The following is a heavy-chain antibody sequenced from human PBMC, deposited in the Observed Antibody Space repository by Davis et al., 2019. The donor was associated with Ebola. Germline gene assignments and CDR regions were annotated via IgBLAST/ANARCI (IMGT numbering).Heavy chain of an antibody. V-gene: IGHV1-18*01. J-gene: IGHJ4*02. CDR3: AREAYCGGDCYYFDY. CDR2: ISAYNGNT. Sequence: ASVKVSCKASGYTFTSYGISWVRQAPGQGLEWMGWISAYNGNTNYAQKLQGRVTMTTDTSTSTAYMELSSLRSEDTAVYYCAREAYCGGDCYYFDYWGQGTLVTVSS. D-gene: IGHD2-21*01. CDR1: GYTFTSYG.